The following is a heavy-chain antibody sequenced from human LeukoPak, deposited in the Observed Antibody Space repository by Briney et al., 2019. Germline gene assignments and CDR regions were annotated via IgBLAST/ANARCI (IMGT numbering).Heavy chain of an antibody. CDR3: ARDHGVAVADPNWFDP. D-gene: IGHD6-19*01. CDR1: GFTFSSYE. Sequence: PGGSLRLSCAASGFTFSSYEMNWVRQAPGKGLEWVSYISSSGSTRTYADSVKGRFTISRDNAKNSLYLQMNSLRAEDTAVYYCARDHGVAVADPNWFDPWGQGTLVTVSS. V-gene: IGHV3-48*03. CDR2: ISSSGSTR. J-gene: IGHJ5*02.